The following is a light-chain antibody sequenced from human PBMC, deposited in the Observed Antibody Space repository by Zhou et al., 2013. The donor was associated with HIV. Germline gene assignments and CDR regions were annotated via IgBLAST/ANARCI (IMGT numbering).Light chain of an antibody. CDR2: GVS. CDR3: QQYNNWCT. J-gene: IGKJ5*01. CDR1: QSVSSSY. V-gene: IGKV3-20*01. Sequence: VLTQSPGTLSLSPGERATLSCRASQSVSSSYLAWYQQKPGQAPRLLIYGVSTRATAVPDRFSGSGSGTEFTLTISSLEPEDFAIYYCQQYNNWCTFGQGTRLDIK.